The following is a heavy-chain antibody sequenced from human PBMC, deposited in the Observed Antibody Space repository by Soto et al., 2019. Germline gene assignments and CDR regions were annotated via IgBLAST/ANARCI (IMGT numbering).Heavy chain of an antibody. CDR3: ERDRDVVVVQEGGWFDP. V-gene: IGHV1-69*01. D-gene: IGHD3-22*01. CDR1: GGTFSSYA. CDR2: IIPIFGTA. Sequence: QVQLVQSGAEVKKPGSSVKVSCKASGGTFSSYAISWVRQAPGQGLEWMGGIIPIFGTANYAQKFQGRVTITADESKSTAYMELSMLRSGDAAVYYCERDRDVVVVQEGGWFDPWGQGTLVTVSS. J-gene: IGHJ5*02.